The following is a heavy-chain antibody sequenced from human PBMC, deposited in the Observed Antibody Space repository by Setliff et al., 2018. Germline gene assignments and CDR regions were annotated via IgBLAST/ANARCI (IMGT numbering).Heavy chain of an antibody. CDR2: ISHSGST. V-gene: IGHV4-34*01. CDR3: ARVSQLVVLSLYYYYGMDV. D-gene: IGHD6-6*01. J-gene: IGHJ6*02. CDR1: GGSFSGYY. Sequence: PSETLSLTCAVYGGSFSGYYWSWIRQPPGKGLEWIGEISHSGSTNYNPSLKSRVTISVDTSKNQFSLKLSSVTAADTAVYYCARVSQLVVLSLYYYYGMDVWGQGTTGTVS.